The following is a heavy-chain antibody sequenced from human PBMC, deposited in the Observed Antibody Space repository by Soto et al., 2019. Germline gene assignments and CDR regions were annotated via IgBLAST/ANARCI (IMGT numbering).Heavy chain of an antibody. CDR3: ARGYGSSGYYFTHRSQNKRAEYFQH. CDR2: INHSGST. V-gene: IGHV4-34*01. J-gene: IGHJ1*01. CDR1: GGSFSDYY. Sequence: SETLSLTCAVYGGSFSDYYWSWIRQPPGKGLEWIGEINHSGSTNYNPSLKSRVTISVDTSKNQFSLKLSSVTAADTAVYYCARGYGSSGYYFTHRSQNKRAEYFQHWGQGTLVTVSS. D-gene: IGHD3-22*01.